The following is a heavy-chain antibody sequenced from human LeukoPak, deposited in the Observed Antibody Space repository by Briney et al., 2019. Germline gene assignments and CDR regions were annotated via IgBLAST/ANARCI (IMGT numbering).Heavy chain of an antibody. Sequence: SETLSLTCTVSGGSVSSGSYYWSWIRQPPGKGLEWIVYIYYSGSTNYNPSLKSRVTISVDTSKNQFSLKLSSVTAADTAVYYCARERVLGDTAMLDAFDIWGQGTMVTVSS. CDR3: ARERVLGDTAMLDAFDI. CDR2: IYYSGST. D-gene: IGHD5-18*01. V-gene: IGHV4-61*01. J-gene: IGHJ3*02. CDR1: GGSVSSGSYY.